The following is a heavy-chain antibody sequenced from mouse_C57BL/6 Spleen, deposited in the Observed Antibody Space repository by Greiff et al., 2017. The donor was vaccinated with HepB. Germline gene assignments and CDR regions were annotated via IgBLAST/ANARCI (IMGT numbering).Heavy chain of an antibody. D-gene: IGHD1-1*01. CDR1: GYSITSGYY. CDR3: ARGGSTVGHY. CDR2: ISYDGSN. V-gene: IGHV3-6*01. Sequence: VQLKESGPGLVKPSQSLSLTCSVTGYSITSGYYWNWIRQFPGNKLEWMGYISYDGSNNYNPSLKNRISITRDTSKNQFFLKLNSVTTEDTATYYCARGGSTVGHYWGQGTTLTVSS. J-gene: IGHJ2*01.